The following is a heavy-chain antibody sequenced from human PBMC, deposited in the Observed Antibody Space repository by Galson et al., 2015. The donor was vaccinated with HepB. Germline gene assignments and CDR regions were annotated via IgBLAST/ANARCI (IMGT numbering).Heavy chain of an antibody. D-gene: IGHD3-3*01. CDR1: GLPFSTYP. CDR3: AKDVEGFHYYFDY. CDR2: MATNGRDT. Sequence: SLRLSCAVSGLPFSTYPMNWVRQAPGKGLEWVSTMATNGRDTYYGDSVQGRFTISRDTSKSTLYLQMNSLRAEDTAVYYCAKDVEGFHYYFDYWGQGTLVTVSS. V-gene: IGHV3-23*01. J-gene: IGHJ4*02.